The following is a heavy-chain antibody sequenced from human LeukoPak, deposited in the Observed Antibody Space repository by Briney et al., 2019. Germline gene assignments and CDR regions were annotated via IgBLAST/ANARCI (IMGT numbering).Heavy chain of an antibody. Sequence: SETLSLTCTVSGGSISSYYWSWIRQPPGKGLEWIGYIYYSGSTNYNPSLKSRVTISVDTSKNQFSLKLSSVTAADTAVYYCARGPTAAAGGSFDIWGQGTMVTVSS. CDR3: ARGPTAAAGGSFDI. CDR2: IYYSGST. CDR1: GGSISSYY. V-gene: IGHV4-59*01. J-gene: IGHJ3*02. D-gene: IGHD6-13*01.